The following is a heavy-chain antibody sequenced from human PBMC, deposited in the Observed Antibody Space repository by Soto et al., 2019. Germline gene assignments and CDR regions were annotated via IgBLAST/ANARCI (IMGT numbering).Heavy chain of an antibody. V-gene: IGHV3-30*03. CDR1: GFTFSNYG. CDR2: ISYDRSNN. Sequence: QVQLVESGGGVVQPGRSLRLSCAASGFTFSNYGLHWVRQAPGKGLEWVALISYDRSNNYYADSVKGRFTISRDNAKNTLYLQMNSLRAEDTAVYYCAFVYSHGPYAFDIWGQGTMVTVSS. J-gene: IGHJ3*02. D-gene: IGHD5-18*01. CDR3: AFVYSHGPYAFDI.